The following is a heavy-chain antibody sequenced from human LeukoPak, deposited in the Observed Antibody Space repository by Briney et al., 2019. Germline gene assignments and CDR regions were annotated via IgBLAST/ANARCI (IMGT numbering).Heavy chain of an antibody. D-gene: IGHD2-15*01. V-gene: IGHV3-23*01. CDR2: VSGSGVST. Sequence: GGSLRLSCAASGFTFSSYTFSTYAMSWVRQAPGKGLEWVSAVSGSGVSTYYADSVKGRFTISRDNSKNTLYLQMNGLRAEDTAVYYWAKGVEDSGIYYYYCMDVWGKGTTVTVSS. CDR3: AKGVEDSGIYYYYCMDV. J-gene: IGHJ6*03. CDR1: GFTFSSYTFSTYA.